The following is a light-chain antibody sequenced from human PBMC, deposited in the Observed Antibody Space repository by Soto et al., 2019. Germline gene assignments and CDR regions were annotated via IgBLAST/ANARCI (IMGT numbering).Light chain of an antibody. CDR3: QQYGSSPYT. V-gene: IGKV3-20*01. CDR2: GGS. J-gene: IGKJ2*01. Sequence: EIVLTQSPGTLSLSPGERATLSCWASQSVSSSYLAWYQQKPGQAPRLLIYGGSSRATGIPDRFSGSGSGTDFTLTISRLEPEDFAVYYCQQYGSSPYTFGQGTKLVIK. CDR1: QSVSSSY.